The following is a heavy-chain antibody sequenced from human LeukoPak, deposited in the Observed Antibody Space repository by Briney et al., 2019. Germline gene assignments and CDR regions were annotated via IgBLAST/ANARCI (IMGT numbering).Heavy chain of an antibody. CDR3: ARAQYCTTSSYKTWDY. Sequence: GGSLRLXCAASGFTFTDHYMDWVRQAPGKVLEWVARTRNKPNSYNTEYAASVKGRFTISRDVSKNSVYLQMNSLETEDTAVYYCARAQYCTTSSYKTWDYWGQGTLVTVYS. CDR1: GFTFTDHY. D-gene: IGHD2-8*01. CDR2: TRNKPNSYNT. V-gene: IGHV3-72*01. J-gene: IGHJ4*02.